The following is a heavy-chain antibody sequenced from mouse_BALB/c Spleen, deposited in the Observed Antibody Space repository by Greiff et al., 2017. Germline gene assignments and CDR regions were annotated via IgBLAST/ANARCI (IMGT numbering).Heavy chain of an antibody. CDR2: ISYSGST. CDR1: GYSITSDYA. Sequence: EVKLMESGPGLVKPSQSLSLTCTVTGYSITSDYAWNWIRQFPGNKLEWMGYISYSGSTSYNPSLKSRISITRDTSKNQFFLQLNSVTTEDTATYYCARSSQLGLLAWFAYWGQGTLVTVSA. D-gene: IGHD3-1*01. J-gene: IGHJ3*01. CDR3: ARSSQLGLLAWFAY. V-gene: IGHV3-2*02.